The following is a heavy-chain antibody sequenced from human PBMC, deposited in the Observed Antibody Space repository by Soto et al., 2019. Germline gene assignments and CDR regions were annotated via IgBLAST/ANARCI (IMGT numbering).Heavy chain of an antibody. CDR1: GGSISSGGYY. J-gene: IGHJ3*02. Sequence: QVQLQESGPGLLKPSQTLSLTCTVSGGSISSGGYYWSWIRQHPGKGLEWIGYIYYSGSTYYNPSLKSRVTISVDTSKNQFTLKLSSVTAADTAVYYCARGEVNYYDSSIPCAFDIWGQGTMVTVSS. V-gene: IGHV4-31*03. D-gene: IGHD3-22*01. CDR3: ARGEVNYYDSSIPCAFDI. CDR2: IYYSGST.